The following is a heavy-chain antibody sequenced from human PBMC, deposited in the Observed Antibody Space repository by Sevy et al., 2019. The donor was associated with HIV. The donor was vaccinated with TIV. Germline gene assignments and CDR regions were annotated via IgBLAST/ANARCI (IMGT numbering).Heavy chain of an antibody. J-gene: IGHJ5*02. Sequence: ASVKVSCKASGYMFSNYAMNWVRQAPGQGLEWVGWINTNTGSPTYAQGFTGRFVISVDTSVNTAYLQISSLKAEDTAVYYCARDYNEFRSDYNWFDPWGQGTLVTVSS. CDR3: ARDYNEFRSDYNWFDP. CDR2: INTNTGSP. CDR1: GYMFSNYA. V-gene: IGHV7-4-1*02. D-gene: IGHD3-3*01.